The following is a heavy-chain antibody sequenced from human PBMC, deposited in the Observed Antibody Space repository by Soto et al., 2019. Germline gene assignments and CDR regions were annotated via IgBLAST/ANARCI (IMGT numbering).Heavy chain of an antibody. J-gene: IGHJ4*02. Sequence: QVQLVESGGGLVKPGGSLRLACAASGFSFDDSYMSWIRQAAGKGLEWLSYISGSTSHTNYVDSVRGRFTISRDNANRSLYLEMNSLRAADTSVYYCAKTFVAASGYYFDHWGQGNVVTVSS. CDR1: GFSFDDSY. CDR3: AKTFVAASGYYFDH. D-gene: IGHD3-16*01. V-gene: IGHV3-11*06. CDR2: ISGSTSHT.